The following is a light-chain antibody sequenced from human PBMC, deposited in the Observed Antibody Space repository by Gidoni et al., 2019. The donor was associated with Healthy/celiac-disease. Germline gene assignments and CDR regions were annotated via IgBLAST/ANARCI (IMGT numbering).Light chain of an antibody. CDR2: DAS. J-gene: IGKJ4*01. CDR3: QQRSNWPT. V-gene: IGKV3-11*01. Sequence: EIVLTQSPATLSLSPGERATLSCRASQSVSSYLAWYQQKPGQAPRLLIYDASNRATGIPARFIGSGSGTDFTLTISSLEPEDFAVYYCQQRSNWPTFGGGTKVEIK. CDR1: QSVSSY.